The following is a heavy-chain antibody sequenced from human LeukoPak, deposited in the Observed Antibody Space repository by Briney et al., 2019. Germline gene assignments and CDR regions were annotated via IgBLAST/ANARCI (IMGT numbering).Heavy chain of an antibody. V-gene: IGHV3-48*01. D-gene: IGHD3-3*01. CDR1: GFTFSSYS. J-gene: IGHJ4*02. CDR3: AKLHESRGEEYYDFWSGPPYFDY. Sequence: GGSLRLSCAASGFTFSSYSMNWVRQAPGKGLEWVSYISSSSSTIYYADSVKGRFTISRDNAKNSLYLQMNSLRAEDTAVYYCAKLHESRGEEYYDFWSGPPYFDYWGQGTLVTVSS. CDR2: ISSSSSTI.